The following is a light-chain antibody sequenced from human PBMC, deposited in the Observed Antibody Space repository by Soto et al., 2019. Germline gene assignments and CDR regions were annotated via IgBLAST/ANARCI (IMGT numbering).Light chain of an antibody. J-gene: IGLJ3*02. V-gene: IGLV4-60*02. Sequence: QLVLTQSSSASASLGSSVKLTCTLSSGHSSYIIAWHQQQPGKAPRYLMKLEGSGSYNKGSGVPDRFSGSSSGADHYLTISNLQFEDEADYYCETWDSNTWVFGGGTKLTVL. CDR3: ETWDSNTWV. CDR1: SGHSSYI. CDR2: LEGSGSY.